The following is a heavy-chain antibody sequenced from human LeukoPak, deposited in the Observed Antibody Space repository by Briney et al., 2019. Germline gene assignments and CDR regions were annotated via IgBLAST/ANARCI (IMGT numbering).Heavy chain of an antibody. V-gene: IGHV3-21*01. CDR3: AREDYSSRPYDAFDI. CDR1: GFTFSSYS. D-gene: IGHD6-13*01. J-gene: IGHJ3*02. CDR2: ISSSSSYI. Sequence: PGGSLRVSCAASGFTFSSYSMNWVRQAPGNGLEWVSSISSSSSYIYYADSVKGRFTISRDNAKNSLYLQMNSLRAEDTAVYYCAREDYSSRPYDAFDIWGQGTMVTVSS.